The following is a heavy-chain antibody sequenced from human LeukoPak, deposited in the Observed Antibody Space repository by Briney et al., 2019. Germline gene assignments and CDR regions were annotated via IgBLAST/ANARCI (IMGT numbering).Heavy chain of an antibody. CDR2: ISSCGRNI. CDR3: ARDRRGGFDY. D-gene: IGHD3-10*01. Sequence: PGGSLRLSCAASGFIFSSYEMNWVRQATGKGLEGVSYISSCGRNIYYADCVKGSFTISRDNAKNSLYLQRNSLRAEDTAVYYCARDRRGGFDYWGQGTLVTVSS. CDR1: GFIFSSYE. J-gene: IGHJ4*02. V-gene: IGHV3-48*03.